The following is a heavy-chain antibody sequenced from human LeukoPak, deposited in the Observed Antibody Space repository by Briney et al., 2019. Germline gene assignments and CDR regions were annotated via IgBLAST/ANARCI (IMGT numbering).Heavy chain of an antibody. CDR3: AHGLWHYDAFDV. CDR2: IKSKSDGGTT. V-gene: IGHV3-15*01. J-gene: IGHJ3*01. D-gene: IGHD3-10*01. CDR1: GLTFSVSA. Sequence: GGSLKLSCSASGLTFSVSAIHWVRQASGKGLEWVGRIKSKSDGGTTDYAAPVKGRFTISRDDPKITLYLQMNSLKTEDTAVYYCAHGLWHYDAFDVWGQGTMVTVSS.